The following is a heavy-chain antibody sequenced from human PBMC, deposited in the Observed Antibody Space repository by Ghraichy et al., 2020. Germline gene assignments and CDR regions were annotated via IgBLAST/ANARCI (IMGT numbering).Heavy chain of an antibody. CDR3: ARVADGWFDP. V-gene: IGHV1-46*01. J-gene: IGHJ5*02. CDR2: INPSGGST. Sequence: ASVKVSCKASGYTFTSYYMHWVRQAPGQGLEWMGIINPSGGSTSYAQKFQGRVTMTRDTSTSTVDMELSILRSEETAGNYCARVADGWFDPWGQGTLVTVSS. CDR1: GYTFTSYY. D-gene: IGHD5-24*01.